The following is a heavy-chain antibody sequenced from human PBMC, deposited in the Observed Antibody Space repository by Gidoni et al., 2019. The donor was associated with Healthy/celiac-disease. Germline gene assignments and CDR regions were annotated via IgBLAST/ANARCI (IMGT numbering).Heavy chain of an antibody. CDR2: INHSGST. D-gene: IGHD3-10*01. CDR3: ARASSHYYGSGSYGSNWFDP. V-gene: IGHV4-34*01. J-gene: IGHJ5*02. CDR1: GGSFSGYY. Sequence: QVQLQQWGAGLLKPSETLSLTCAVYGGSFSGYYWSWIRQPPGKGLEWIGEINHSGSTNYNPSLKSRVTKSVDTSKNQFSLKLSSVTAADTAVYYCARASSHYYGSGSYGSNWFDPWGQGTLVTVSS.